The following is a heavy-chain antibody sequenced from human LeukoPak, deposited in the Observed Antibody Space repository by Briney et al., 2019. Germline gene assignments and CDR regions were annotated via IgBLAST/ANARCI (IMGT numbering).Heavy chain of an antibody. J-gene: IGHJ4*02. D-gene: IGHD6-19*01. CDR2: FDPEDGET. Sequence: ASVKLSCKVSGYTLTELSMHWVRQAPGKGLEWMGGFDPEDGETIYAQKFQGRVTMTEDTSTDTAYMELSSLRSEDTAVYYCATDGWAVAGNTEYYFDYWGQGTLVTVSS. CDR1: GYTLTELS. V-gene: IGHV1-24*01. CDR3: ATDGWAVAGNTEYYFDY.